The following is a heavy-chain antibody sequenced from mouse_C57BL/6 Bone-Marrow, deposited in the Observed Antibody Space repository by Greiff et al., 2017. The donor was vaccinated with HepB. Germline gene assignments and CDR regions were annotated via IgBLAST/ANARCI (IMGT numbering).Heavy chain of an antibody. D-gene: IGHD6-1*01. J-gene: IGHJ4*01. V-gene: IGHV1-52*01. CDR3: ARRQSSYYYAMDY. CDR2: IDPSDSET. CDR1: GYAFSSYW. Sequence: QVQLKESGAELVKPGASVKISCKASGYAFSSYWMNWVKQRPIQGLEWIGNIDPSDSETHYNQKFKDKATLTVDKSSSTAYMQLSSLTSEDSAVYYCARRQSSYYYAMDYWGQGTSVTVSS.